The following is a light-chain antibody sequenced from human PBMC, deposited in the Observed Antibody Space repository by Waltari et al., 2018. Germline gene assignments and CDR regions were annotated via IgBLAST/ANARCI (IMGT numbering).Light chain of an antibody. J-gene: IGKJ3*01. Sequence: DIQATQSPSSLSASVGDRVTLTCRASQTINYYLNWYQQKPGKAPKLLIYAASRLHSGAPSRFSGTVSGTEFTLTISSLQPEDFATYFCQQSYSVPFTFGPGTKVDIK. CDR2: AAS. CDR3: QQSYSVPFT. CDR1: QTINYY. V-gene: IGKV1-39*01.